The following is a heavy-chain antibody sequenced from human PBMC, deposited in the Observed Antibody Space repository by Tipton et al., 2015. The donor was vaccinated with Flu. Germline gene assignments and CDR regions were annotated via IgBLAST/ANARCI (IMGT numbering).Heavy chain of an antibody. J-gene: IGHJ4*02. CDR1: GASVSGSRYY. D-gene: IGHD3-22*01. V-gene: IGHV4-39*07. CDR2: IYDSGII. CDR3: ARVGDSSVEYGLDY. Sequence: GLVKPSETLSLICTVSGASVSGSRYYWAWIRQAPGKGPECIGIIYDSGIIYYNLSPKSLLIISVDTSKNQFSLRLSTVTAADTARYYCARVGDSSVEYGLDYWGQGMMVTVSS.